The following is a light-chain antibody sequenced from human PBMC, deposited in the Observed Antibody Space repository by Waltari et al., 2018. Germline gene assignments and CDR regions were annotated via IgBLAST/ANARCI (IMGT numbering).Light chain of an antibody. CDR2: RTS. CDR3: EQYSYFSN. CDR1: ESISTW. Sequence: DIQMTHSPSTRSTSVGDRVTITCRARESISTWLAWYQQKPGPAPKLLIYRTSNLQSGVAPRVSGSRSGTAFTLTIRRMQPGDIATYFCEQYSYFSNVGRGTKLEI. V-gene: IGKV1-5*03. J-gene: IGKJ2*01.